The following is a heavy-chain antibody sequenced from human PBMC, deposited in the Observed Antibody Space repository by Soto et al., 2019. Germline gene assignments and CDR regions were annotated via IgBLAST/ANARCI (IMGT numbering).Heavy chain of an antibody. V-gene: IGHV3-48*02. CDR3: ARQTPVGSIDY. CDR2: FGGSDSDI. J-gene: IGHJ4*02. CDR1: GFTFSGYA. Sequence: GGSLRLSCVGSGFTFSGYAMNWVRQAPGKGLEWLSHFGGSDSDIVYADSVEGRFTISRDNAKNSLFLQMNSLRDEDTSVYFCARQTPVGSIDYWGQGTLVTVSS. D-gene: IGHD1-26*01.